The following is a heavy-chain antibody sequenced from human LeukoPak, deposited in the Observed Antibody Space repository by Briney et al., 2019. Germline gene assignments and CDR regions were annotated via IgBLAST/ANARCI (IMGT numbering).Heavy chain of an antibody. D-gene: IGHD3-9*01. CDR1: GFTFSSYA. V-gene: IGHV3-30-3*01. J-gene: IGHJ3*02. CDR3: ARGGVLRYFDWLLHPPDAFDI. CDR2: ISYDGSNK. Sequence: GGSLRLSCAASGFTFSSYAMHWVRQAPGKGLEWVAVISYDGSNKYYADSAKGRFTISRDNSKNTLYLQMNSLRAEDTAVYYCARGGVLRYFDWLLHPPDAFDIWGQGTMVTVSS.